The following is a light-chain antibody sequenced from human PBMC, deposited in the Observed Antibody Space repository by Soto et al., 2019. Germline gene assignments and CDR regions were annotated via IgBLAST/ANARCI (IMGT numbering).Light chain of an antibody. CDR2: GAS. CDR3: QQYDNWPLL. J-gene: IGKJ4*01. Sequence: EIVMTQSPATLSVSPGERATLSYRASQSVDSNLAWYQQKPGQAPRLLIYGASTRATGIPARFSGSGSGTEFTLTISSLQSEDFAVYYCQQYDNWPLLFGGGTKVEIK. CDR1: QSVDSN. V-gene: IGKV3-15*01.